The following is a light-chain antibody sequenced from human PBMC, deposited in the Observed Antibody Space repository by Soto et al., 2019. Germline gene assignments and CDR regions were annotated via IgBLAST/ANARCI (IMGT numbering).Light chain of an antibody. CDR1: QSVSSGY. J-gene: IGKJ5*01. Sequence: EIFLTQSPGTLSLSPGDRATLSCGASQSVSSGYLAWYQQKPGHAPRLLIYGSSTRATGIPDRFSGSVSGTDFTLTISRLEREDFAVYYCQQYSSSHSITFGQGTRVEIK. CDR3: QQYSSSHSIT. CDR2: GSS. V-gene: IGKV3-20*01.